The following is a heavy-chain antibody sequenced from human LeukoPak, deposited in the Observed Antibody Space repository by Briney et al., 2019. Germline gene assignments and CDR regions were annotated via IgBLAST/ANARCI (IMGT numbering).Heavy chain of an antibody. Sequence: SWVRQPPGKGLEWIGYIYYSGSTYYNPSLKSRVTISVDTSKNQFSLKLSSVTAADTAVYYCATKGGVVGATNFDYWGQGTLVTVSS. CDR2: IYYSGST. D-gene: IGHD1-26*01. V-gene: IGHV4-30-4*08. J-gene: IGHJ4*02. CDR3: ATKGGVVGATNFDY.